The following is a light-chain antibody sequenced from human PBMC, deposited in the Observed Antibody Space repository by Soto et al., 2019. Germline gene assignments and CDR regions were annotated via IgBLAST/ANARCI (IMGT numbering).Light chain of an antibody. J-gene: IGKJ5*01. CDR1: QSISSSK. CDR2: GVS. CDR3: QQRSSAIT. V-gene: IGKV3D-20*02. Sequence: EVVMTQSPATLSGSPGESATRSCRASQSISSSKLAWYQQNPGQAPRLLLFGVSNRATGIPARFSGRGSGTDFTLTISSLEPEDFAVYYCQQRSSAITFGQGTRLEIK.